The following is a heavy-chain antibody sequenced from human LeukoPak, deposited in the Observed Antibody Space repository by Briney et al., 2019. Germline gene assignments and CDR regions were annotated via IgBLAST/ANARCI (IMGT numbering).Heavy chain of an antibody. CDR3: TTVGYSSSWYFFDY. CDR2: IKSKSDGGTT. CDR1: GFTFSNAW. D-gene: IGHD6-13*01. J-gene: IGHJ4*02. V-gene: IGHV3-15*01. Sequence: GGSLRLSCAASGFTFSNAWMSWVRQAPGKGLEWVGRIKSKSDGGTTDYAAPVKGRFTISRDDSKSTLYLQMNSLKTEDTAVYYCTTVGYSSSWYFFDYWGQGTLVTVSS.